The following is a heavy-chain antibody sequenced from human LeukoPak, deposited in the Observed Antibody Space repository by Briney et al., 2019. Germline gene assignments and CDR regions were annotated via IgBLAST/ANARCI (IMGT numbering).Heavy chain of an antibody. D-gene: IGHD3-9*01. V-gene: IGHV3-23*01. J-gene: IGHJ4*02. Sequence: GGSLRLSCVASGFTFSNYAMSWVRQAPGKGLEWVSAITGSGTNTYYADSVKGWFTISRDNSKNTVFLQINSLRHEDTAIYYCVIWGDYDVLTGYYVPDYWGQGTLVTVSS. CDR1: GFTFSNYA. CDR3: VIWGDYDVLTGYYVPDY. CDR2: ITGSGTNT.